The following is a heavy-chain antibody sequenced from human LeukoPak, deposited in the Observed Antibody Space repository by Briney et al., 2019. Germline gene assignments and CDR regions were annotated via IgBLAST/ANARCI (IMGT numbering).Heavy chain of an antibody. CDR3: AKPISGGLAVTADWFHP. CDR2: INANSGTT. V-gene: IGHV3-23*01. CDR1: GLAFSVYA. J-gene: IGHJ5*01. D-gene: IGHD6-19*01. Sequence: GGSLRLSCTASGLAFSVYAMSWLRQPPGKGLEWVSTINANSGTTSYAASVRGRFTISRDNSKNTLYLQLNTLRADDTATYYCAKPISGGLAVTADWFHPWGQGTLVVVSS.